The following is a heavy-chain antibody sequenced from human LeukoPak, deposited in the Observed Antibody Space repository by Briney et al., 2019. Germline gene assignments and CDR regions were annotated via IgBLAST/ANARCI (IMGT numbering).Heavy chain of an antibody. CDR2: ISGSGGTT. D-gene: IGHD4-17*01. CDR3: ARGGYGAHMG. J-gene: IGHJ4*02. CDR1: GFTFDDYG. V-gene: IGHV3-23*01. Sequence: GGSLRLSCAASGFTFDDYGMSWVRQAPGKGLEWVSAISGSGGTTYYADSVKGRFTISRDNAKNTVDLQMNSLRAEDTAVYYCARGGYGAHMGWGQGTLVTVSS.